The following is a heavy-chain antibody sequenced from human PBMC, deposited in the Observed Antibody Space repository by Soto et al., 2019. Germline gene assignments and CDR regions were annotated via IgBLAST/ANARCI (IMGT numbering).Heavy chain of an antibody. CDR3: TRVGYSGTRTEDY. Sequence: LRLSCTASGFTFGDYVMSWVRQAPGKGLEWVGFIRSKAYGGTTEYAASVKGRFTISRDDSKSIAYLQMDSLKTEDTAVYYCTRVGYSGTRTEDYWGQGTLVTVSS. V-gene: IGHV3-49*04. D-gene: IGHD1-26*01. J-gene: IGHJ4*02. CDR2: IRSKAYGGTT. CDR1: GFTFGDYV.